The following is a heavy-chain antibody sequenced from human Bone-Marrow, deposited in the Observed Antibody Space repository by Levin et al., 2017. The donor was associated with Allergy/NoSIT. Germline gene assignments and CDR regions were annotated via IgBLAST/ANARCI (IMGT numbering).Heavy chain of an antibody. V-gene: IGHV4-4*07. D-gene: IGHD1-26*01. CDR3: ARESLNQVGAAPFDY. CDR2: VYSTGSI. J-gene: IGHJ4*02. Sequence: SAPLSLPCPVSGGSLPNYFWNWIRQPAGKRPEWIGRVYSTGSINYSPSLKRRIAISLGTSKNEFSLTVYSVTVADTAVYFCARESLNQVGAAPFDYWGPGILVTVSS. CDR1: GGSLPNYF.